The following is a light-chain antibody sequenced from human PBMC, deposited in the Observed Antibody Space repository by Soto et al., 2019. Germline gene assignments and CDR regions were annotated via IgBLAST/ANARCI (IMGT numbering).Light chain of an antibody. V-gene: IGKV3-11*01. CDR2: DAS. J-gene: IGKJ5*01. Sequence: EIVLTQSPATLSVSPRESATLSCRATRSVSSYLAWYQQKPGQAPRLLIYDASSRPTDIPARFSGSGSGTDFTLTISSLEPEDFALYYCQQRSNWPITFGQGTRLEIK. CDR3: QQRSNWPIT. CDR1: RSVSSY.